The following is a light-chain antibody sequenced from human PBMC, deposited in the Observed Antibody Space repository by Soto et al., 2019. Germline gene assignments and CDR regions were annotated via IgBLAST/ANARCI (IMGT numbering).Light chain of an antibody. J-gene: IGKJ5*01. CDR1: QNVGSNY. CDR2: GAS. V-gene: IGKV3-20*01. CDR3: QQYAYAPIT. Sequence: ENVLTQSPDTLSLSPGERATLTCRASQNVGSNYLAWYQQKPGQAPRLLIRGASNRATGIPDRFSGSGSGTDFTLTVSRLEPEDFAVYYCQQYAYAPITFGQGTRLEI.